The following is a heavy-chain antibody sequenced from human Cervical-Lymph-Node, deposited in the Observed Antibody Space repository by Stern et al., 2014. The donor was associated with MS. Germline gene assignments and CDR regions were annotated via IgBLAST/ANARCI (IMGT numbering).Heavy chain of an antibody. CDR1: GYTFTGYY. J-gene: IGHJ4*02. V-gene: IGHV1-2*02. CDR3: AREGDIAASGMFDF. CDR2: INPNSGAT. Sequence: VQLEESGAAVKKPGASVKVSCEASGYTFTGYYMHWVRQAPGQGLEWMGWINPNSGATKSAQKFQDRVTMTRDTSIATAYLDLSKLRSDDTAVYYCAREGDIAASGMFDFWGPGTLVTVSA. D-gene: IGHD6-13*01.